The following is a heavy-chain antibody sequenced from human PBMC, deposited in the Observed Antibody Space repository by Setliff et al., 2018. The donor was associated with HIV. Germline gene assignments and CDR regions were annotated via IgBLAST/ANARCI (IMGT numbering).Heavy chain of an antibody. Sequence: SLKISCQGSRYSFTNYWIGWVRQMPGKGLEWMGIVYPGDSDTIYSPSFQGQVTISADKSITTAYLHWSSLKASDTAMYYCASSDYGGDSGHFQHWGQGTLVTVSS. CDR3: ASSDYGGDSGHFQH. J-gene: IGHJ1*01. CDR1: RYSFTNYW. D-gene: IGHD2-21*01. V-gene: IGHV5-51*01. CDR2: VYPGDSDT.